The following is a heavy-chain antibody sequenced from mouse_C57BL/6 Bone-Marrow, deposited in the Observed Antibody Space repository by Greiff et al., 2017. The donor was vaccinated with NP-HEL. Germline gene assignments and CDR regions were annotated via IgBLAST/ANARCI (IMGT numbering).Heavy chain of an antibody. Sequence: QVQLQQPGAELVRPGTSVKLSCKASGYTFTSYWMHWVKQRPGQGLEWIGVIDPSDSYTNYNQKFKGKATLTVDKSSSTAYMQLSSLTSEDSAVYYCAREGATVVGFDYWGQGTTLTVSS. CDR3: AREGATVVGFDY. CDR2: IDPSDSYT. V-gene: IGHV1-59*01. J-gene: IGHJ2*01. CDR1: GYTFTSYW. D-gene: IGHD1-1*01.